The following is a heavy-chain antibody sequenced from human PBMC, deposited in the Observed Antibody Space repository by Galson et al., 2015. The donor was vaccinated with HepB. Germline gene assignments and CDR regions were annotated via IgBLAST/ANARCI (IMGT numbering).Heavy chain of an antibody. CDR1: GGSISSYY. CDR2: IYYSGST. J-gene: IGHJ5*02. Sequence: SETLSLTCTVSGGSISSYYWSWIRQPPGKGLEWIGYIYYSGSTNYNPSLKSRVTISVDTSKNQFSLKLSSVTAADTAVYYCARSLFGELSFDPWDQGTLVTVSS. V-gene: IGHV4-59*01. CDR3: ARSLFGELSFDP. D-gene: IGHD3-10*02.